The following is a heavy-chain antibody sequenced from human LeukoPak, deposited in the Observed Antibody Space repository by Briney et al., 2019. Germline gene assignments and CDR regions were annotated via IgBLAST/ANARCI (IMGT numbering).Heavy chain of an antibody. D-gene: IGHD5-18*01. Sequence: AASVKVSCKASGYTFTGHYIHWVRQAPGQGLEWMGWIKPDSGATNHAQKFQGRVTMTRDTSISTAHMELNRLTSDDTAVYYCARPEYRYGYILDYWGQGTLVTVSS. J-gene: IGHJ4*02. CDR2: IKPDSGAT. CDR3: ARPEYRYGYILDY. CDR1: GYTFTGHY. V-gene: IGHV1-2*02.